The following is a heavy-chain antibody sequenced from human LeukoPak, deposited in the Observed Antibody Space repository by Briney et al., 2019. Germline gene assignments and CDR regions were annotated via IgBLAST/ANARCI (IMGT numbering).Heavy chain of an antibody. CDR1: GTVSLTTDLL. D-gene: IGHD7-27*01. V-gene: IGHV6-1*01. Sequence: SQTLSLTCAISGTVSLTTDLLGIGSGSPHREALSGWGGHTIGPRGFYAISVRGRIAINPDTSKNQFPLHLNSVTPEDTAVYYCGRAEHNWGPEYWGQGSLVTVSS. CDR3: GRAEHNWGPEY. J-gene: IGHJ4*02. CDR2: HTIGPRG.